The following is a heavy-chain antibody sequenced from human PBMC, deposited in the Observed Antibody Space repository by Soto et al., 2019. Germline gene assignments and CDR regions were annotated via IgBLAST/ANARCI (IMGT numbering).Heavy chain of an antibody. Sequence: QVQLVQSGAEVRKPGASVRVSCKASGYTLTGYYMHWVRQAPGHGLEWMGRINPSDGSTGYTQKLQDRLTLTRDTSTSTVYMELRSLKSEDTAVYYCARESSGYYWVHWGQGTLVTVS. V-gene: IGHV1-46*04. CDR2: INPSDGST. D-gene: IGHD3-22*01. CDR1: GYTLTGYY. J-gene: IGHJ4*02. CDR3: ARESSGYYWVH.